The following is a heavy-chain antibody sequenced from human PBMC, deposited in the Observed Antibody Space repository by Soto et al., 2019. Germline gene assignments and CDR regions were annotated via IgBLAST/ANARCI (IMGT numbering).Heavy chain of an antibody. D-gene: IGHD1-26*01. J-gene: IGHJ4*02. CDR3: AGGNSGSSLAY. CDR2: IYYSGTT. V-gene: IGHV4-39*01. Sequence: QLRLQESGPGLVKPSETLSLTCTVSGASISSSSYYWGWIRQPPGKGLEWIASIYYSGTTYYNTSLKSRVTISVDTSKNQVSLRLTSVTAADTAVYYCAGGNSGSSLAYWGQGTLVTVSS. CDR1: GASISSSSYY.